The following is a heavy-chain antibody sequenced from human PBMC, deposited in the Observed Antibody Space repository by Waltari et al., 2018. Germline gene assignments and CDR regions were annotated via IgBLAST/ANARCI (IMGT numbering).Heavy chain of an antibody. J-gene: IGHJ4*02. CDR1: GFTFSRFW. Sequence: EVRLVESGGGLVQPGESLRLSCAASGFTFSRFWMHWVRQAPGKGLVWVARIDSDGTSERYADSVKGRFTIARDNAKNTLYLHMSSLRAEDTAVYYCVRENIAAAGLESWGQGTLVTVSS. CDR2: IDSDGTSE. V-gene: IGHV3-74*01. D-gene: IGHD6-13*01. CDR3: VRENIAAAGLES.